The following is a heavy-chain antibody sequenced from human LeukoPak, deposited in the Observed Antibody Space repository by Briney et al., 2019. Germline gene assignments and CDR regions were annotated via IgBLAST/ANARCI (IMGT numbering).Heavy chain of an antibody. J-gene: IGHJ4*02. CDR1: GYTFTSYG. V-gene: IGHV1-18*01. Sequence: ASVKVSCKASGYTFTSYGISWVRQAPGQGLEWMGWISAYNGNTNYAQKFQGRVTMTWDTSISTAYMELSSLRSEDTAVYYCAREGVRWALYYGSGGLDYWGQGTLVIVSS. CDR3: AREGVRWALYYGSGGLDY. CDR2: ISAYNGNT. D-gene: IGHD3-10*01.